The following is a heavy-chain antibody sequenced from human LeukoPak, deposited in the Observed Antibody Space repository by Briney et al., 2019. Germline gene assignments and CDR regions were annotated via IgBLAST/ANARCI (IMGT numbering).Heavy chain of an antibody. CDR1: GGSFRGYY. V-gene: IGHV4-34*01. D-gene: IGHD6-13*01. CDR2: INNSGST. CDR3: ARGRIAAAALVYFDY. J-gene: IGHJ4*02. Sequence: SETLSLTCAVYGGSFRGYYWSWLPEPRGKGLEWIREINNSGSTNYNPSLKSRVTISVDTSKNQFSLKLSSVTAADTAVYYCARGRIAAAALVYFDYWGQGTLVTVSS.